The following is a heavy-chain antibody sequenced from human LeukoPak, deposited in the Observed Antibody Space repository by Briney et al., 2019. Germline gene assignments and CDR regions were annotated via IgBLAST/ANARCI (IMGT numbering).Heavy chain of an antibody. J-gene: IGHJ6*03. Sequence: SVKVSCKASGGTFISYAISWVRQAPGQGLEWMGGIIPIFGTANYAQKFQGRVTITADESTSTAYMELSSLRSEDTAVYYCARMHSGSYSLYYYYMDVWAKGATVTISS. CDR3: ARMHSGSYSLYYYYMDV. CDR2: IIPIFGTA. D-gene: IGHD3-10*01. V-gene: IGHV1-69*13. CDR1: GGTFISYA.